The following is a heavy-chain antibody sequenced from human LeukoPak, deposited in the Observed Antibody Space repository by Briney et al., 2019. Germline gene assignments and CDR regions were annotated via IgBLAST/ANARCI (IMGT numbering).Heavy chain of an antibody. CDR3: AREGVTLVRGVVLDYYGMGV. D-gene: IGHD3-10*01. V-gene: IGHV6-1*01. J-gene: IGHJ6*02. CDR2: TYYKSKWYN. Sequence: SQTLSLTCAISGDSVSSSSATWNWIRQSPSRGLEWLGRTYYKSKWYNDYAVSVKRRITINPDTSSNQFSLQLNSVTPEDTAVYYCAREGVTLVRGVVLDYYGMGVWGQGTTVTVSS. CDR1: GDSVSSSSAT.